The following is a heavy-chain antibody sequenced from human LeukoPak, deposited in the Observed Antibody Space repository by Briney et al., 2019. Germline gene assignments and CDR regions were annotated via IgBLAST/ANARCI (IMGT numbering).Heavy chain of an antibody. D-gene: IGHD3-9*01. CDR1: GFTFSSYA. J-gene: IGHJ5*02. CDR2: ISGSGGST. V-gene: IGHV3-23*01. CDR3: AKEHVLRYFDWLSNSNWFDP. Sequence: GGSLRLSCAASGFTFSSYAMSWVRQAPGKGLEWVSAISGSGGSTYYADSVKGRFTISRDNSKNTLYLQMNSLRAEDTAVYYCAKEHVLRYFDWLSNSNWFDPWGQGTPVTVSS.